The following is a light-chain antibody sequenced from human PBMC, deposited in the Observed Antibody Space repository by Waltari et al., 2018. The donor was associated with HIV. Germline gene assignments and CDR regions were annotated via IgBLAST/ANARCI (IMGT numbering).Light chain of an antibody. CDR1: SAYSNYK. CDR3: GAAHGRGSNSF. J-gene: IGLJ2*01. Sequence: QPVLTQPPSASASLGASVTLTCTLSSAYSNYKVDWFQQRPGKGPRLVLRVGIVGFVGSKGDGFPDRFSFWGSGLNRSLIINITQEEDGSAYSCGAAHGRGSNSFFGEGTKLPVL. V-gene: IGLV9-49*01. CDR2: VGIVGFVG.